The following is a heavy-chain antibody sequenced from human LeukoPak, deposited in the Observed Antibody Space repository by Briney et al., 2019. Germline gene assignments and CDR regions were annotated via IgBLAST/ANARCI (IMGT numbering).Heavy chain of an antibody. V-gene: IGHV4-61*01. J-gene: IGHJ4*02. CDR2: ISYSGST. D-gene: IGHD5-24*01. Sequence: SETLSLTSTVSGGSISSGSYYWSWIRQPPGKGLEWIGFISYSGSTDYNPSLKSRVTMSVDTSKNQFSLKLKSVTPADTAIYYCTRDRRDGYNYVDVWGQGTLVTVSS. CDR3: TRDRRDGYNYVDV. CDR1: GGSISSGSYY.